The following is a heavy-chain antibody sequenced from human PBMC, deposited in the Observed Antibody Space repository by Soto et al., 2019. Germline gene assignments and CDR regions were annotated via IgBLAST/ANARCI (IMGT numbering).Heavy chain of an antibody. D-gene: IGHD6-13*01. CDR1: GFTFSSYA. CDR3: AKAKTGIAAAGTFLGWFDP. Sequence: GGSLRLSCAASGFTFSSYAMSWVRQAPGKGLEWVSAISGSGGSTYYADSVKGRFTISRDNSKNTLYLQMNSLRAEDTAVYYCAKAKTGIAAAGTFLGWFDPWGQGTLVTVSS. V-gene: IGHV3-23*01. CDR2: ISGSGGST. J-gene: IGHJ5*02.